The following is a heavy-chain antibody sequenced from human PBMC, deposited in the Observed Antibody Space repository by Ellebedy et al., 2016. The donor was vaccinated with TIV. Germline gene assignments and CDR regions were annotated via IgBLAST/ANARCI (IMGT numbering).Heavy chain of an antibody. CDR2: ISGRGVNT. J-gene: IGHJ2*01. Sequence: GGSLRLXCEASGFNFKIYSMAWVRQGPGQGLEWVSAISGRGVNTEYEDSVKGRFTISRDNSKNTLYLQMNSLRADDTAVYYCARDPYYGSGYFDLWGRGTLVTVAS. V-gene: IGHV3-23*01. CDR1: GFNFKIYS. CDR3: ARDPYYGSGYFDL. D-gene: IGHD3-10*01.